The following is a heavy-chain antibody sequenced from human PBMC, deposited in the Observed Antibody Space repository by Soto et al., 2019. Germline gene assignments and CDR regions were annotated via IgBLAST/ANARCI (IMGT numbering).Heavy chain of an antibody. D-gene: IGHD2-2*02. CDR3: ATRGVGVVPAAISHFDY. J-gene: IGHJ4*02. CDR2: FDPEDGET. CDR1: GYTLTELS. V-gene: IGHV1-24*01. Sequence: ASVKVSCKVSGYTLTELSMHWVRQAPGKGLEWMGGFDPEDGETIYAQKFQGRVTMTEDTSTDTAYMELSSLRSEDTAVYYCATRGVGVVPAAISHFDYWGQGTLVTVSS.